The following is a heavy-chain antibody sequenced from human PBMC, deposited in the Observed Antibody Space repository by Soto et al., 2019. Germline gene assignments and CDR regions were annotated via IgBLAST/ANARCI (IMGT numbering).Heavy chain of an antibody. J-gene: IGHJ5*02. D-gene: IGHD3-3*01. CDR3: ARSITIFGVVIQPFDP. Sequence: GPTLVRPTQALTLTCTFSGFSLSTRRMCVSWIRQPPGKALEWLALIDWDDDKYYSTSLKTRLTISKDTSKNQVVLTMTNMDPVDTATYYCARSITIFGVVIQPFDPWGQGTLVTVSS. V-gene: IGHV2-70*01. CDR2: IDWDDDK. CDR1: GFSLSTRRMC.